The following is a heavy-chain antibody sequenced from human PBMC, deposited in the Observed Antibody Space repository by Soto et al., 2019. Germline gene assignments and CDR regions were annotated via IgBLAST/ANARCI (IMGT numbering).Heavy chain of an antibody. CDR1: GFTFSDYY. V-gene: IGHV3-11*06. Sequence: QVQLVESGGGLVKPGGSLRLSCAASGFTFSDYYMSWVRQAPGKGLEWVSYISGTDPYMKYADAVRGRFTISRDNAKNSLYLQMNSLRDDDTAVYYCASGSSVRGMNVWGQGTPVTVSS. J-gene: IGHJ6*02. CDR3: ASGSSVRGMNV. D-gene: IGHD6-13*01. CDR2: ISGTDPYM.